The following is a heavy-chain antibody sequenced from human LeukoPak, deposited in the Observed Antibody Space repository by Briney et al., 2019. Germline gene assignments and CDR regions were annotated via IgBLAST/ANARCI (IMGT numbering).Heavy chain of an antibody. V-gene: IGHV4-34*01. CDR1: GGSFSGYY. CDR2: INHSGST. J-gene: IGHJ5*02. CDR3: ARGSRRFDP. Sequence: SETLSLTCAVYGGSFSGYYWSWIRQPPGKGLEWIGEINHSGSTSYNPSLKSRVTISVDTSKNQFSLKLSSVTAADTAVYYCARGSRRFDPWGQGTQVTVSS.